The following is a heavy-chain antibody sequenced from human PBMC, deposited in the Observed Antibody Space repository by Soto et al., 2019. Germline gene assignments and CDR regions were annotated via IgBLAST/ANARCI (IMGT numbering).Heavy chain of an antibody. V-gene: IGHV1-3*01. CDR3: ARGIATGQLDP. J-gene: IGHJ5*02. Sequence: QVQLVQSGAEVKKPGASVKISCKASGYTFTRYTMNWVRQAPGQRLEWMGWINPGNGNTKSSQKFQDRVIITRDTSASTAYMDLSSLRSEDTAVYYCARGIATGQLDPRGQGTLVTVSS. CDR2: INPGNGNT. CDR1: GYTFTRYT. D-gene: IGHD2-15*01.